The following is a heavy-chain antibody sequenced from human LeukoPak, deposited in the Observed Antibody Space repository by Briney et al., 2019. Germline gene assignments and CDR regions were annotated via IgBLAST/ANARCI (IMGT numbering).Heavy chain of an antibody. CDR1: GYTFTSYA. CDR3: ARDGEYSSSPNWFDP. Sequence: ASVKVSCKASGYTFTSYAMHWVRQAPGQRLEWMGWINAGNGNTKYSQKFQGRVTITRDTSADTAYMELSSLRSEDTAVYYCARDGEYSSSPNWFDPWGQGTLVTVSS. CDR2: INAGNGNT. J-gene: IGHJ5*02. D-gene: IGHD6-6*01. V-gene: IGHV1-3*01.